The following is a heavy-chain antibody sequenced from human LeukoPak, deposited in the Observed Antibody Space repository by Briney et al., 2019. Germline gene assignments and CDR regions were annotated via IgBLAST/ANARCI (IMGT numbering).Heavy chain of an antibody. CDR2: ITPNGDVT. D-gene: IGHD3-3*01. V-gene: IGHV3-23*01. Sequence: PGGSLRLSCAASGFTFSGYAFNWVRQAPGKGLEWVSAITPNGDVTYYADSVKGRFTISRDNSKNTLYLQMNSLRVEDTAVYYCARDLGNYAFWSGFDYWGQGTLVTVSS. CDR1: GFTFSGYA. CDR3: ARDLGNYAFWSGFDY. J-gene: IGHJ4*02.